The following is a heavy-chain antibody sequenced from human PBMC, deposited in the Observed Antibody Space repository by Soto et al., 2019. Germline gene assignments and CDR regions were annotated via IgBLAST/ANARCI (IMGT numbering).Heavy chain of an antibody. Sequence: GESLKISCKGSGYSFTNYWINWVRQMPGKGLEWMGTIDPSDSYTNYSPSFQGHVTISVDKSVNTAYLQWSSLKASDTAMYYCGRRLSGAQDGSNAFYYSGMDVWCQGTTVTVSS. D-gene: IGHD5-12*01. J-gene: IGHJ6*02. CDR1: GYSFTNYW. CDR2: IDPSDSYT. CDR3: GRRLSGAQDGSNAFYYSGMDV. V-gene: IGHV5-10-1*01.